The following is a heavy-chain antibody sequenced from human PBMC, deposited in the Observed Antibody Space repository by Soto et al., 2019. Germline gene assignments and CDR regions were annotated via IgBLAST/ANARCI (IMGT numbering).Heavy chain of an antibody. CDR2: IYQSGST. Sequence: QLQLQESGSGLVKPSQTLSLTCAVSGDSISSSDSSWSWIRQPPGKGLEWIGYIYQSGSTYYNPSLKSQVTISVDRSKNQFSLKLSSVTAADTAVYYCARGGSGSYLGYWGQGTLVTVSS. CDR3: ARGGSGSYLGY. J-gene: IGHJ4*02. CDR1: GDSISSSDSS. V-gene: IGHV4-30-2*01. D-gene: IGHD1-26*01.